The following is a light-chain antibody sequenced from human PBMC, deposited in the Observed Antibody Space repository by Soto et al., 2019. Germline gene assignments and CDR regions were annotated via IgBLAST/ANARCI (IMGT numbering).Light chain of an antibody. Sequence: EIVMTQSPATLSVSPGERATLSCRASQSVSSNLAWYQQKPGQAPRLLIYGASTRATGIPARFSGSGSGTEFTLTINSLQSEDFAVYYCQQYNNWPPLWTFGQGTKVEIK. J-gene: IGKJ1*01. V-gene: IGKV3-15*01. CDR1: QSVSSN. CDR3: QQYNNWPPLWT. CDR2: GAS.